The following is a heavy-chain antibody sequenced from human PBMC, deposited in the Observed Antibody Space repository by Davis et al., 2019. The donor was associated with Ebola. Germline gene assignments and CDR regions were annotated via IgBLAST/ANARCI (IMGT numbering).Heavy chain of an antibody. Sequence: VSVKVSCKASGYTFTGYYMHWVRQAPGQGLEWMGRINPNSGGTNYAQKFQGRVTMTRDTSFTTAYMELSRLRSDDTAVFYCARGSGIVVDDWSFDLWGRGTLVTVSS. CDR3: ARGSGIVVDDWSFDL. J-gene: IGHJ2*01. CDR2: INPNSGGT. D-gene: IGHD6-19*01. CDR1: GYTFTGYY. V-gene: IGHV1-2*06.